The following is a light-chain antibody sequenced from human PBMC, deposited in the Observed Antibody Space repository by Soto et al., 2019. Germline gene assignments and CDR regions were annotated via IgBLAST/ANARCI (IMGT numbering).Light chain of an antibody. V-gene: IGLV1-51*02. CDR3: GTWDSSLSAYV. CDR2: ENY. Sequence: QSVLTQPPSVSVAPGQKVTISCSGSSSNIGNNYVSWYQQLPGTAPKLLIYENYKRPSVIPNRFSGAKSATSATLVITGLQTGDEADYYCGTWDSSLSAYVFGPGTQLTVL. CDR1: SSNIGNNY. J-gene: IGLJ1*01.